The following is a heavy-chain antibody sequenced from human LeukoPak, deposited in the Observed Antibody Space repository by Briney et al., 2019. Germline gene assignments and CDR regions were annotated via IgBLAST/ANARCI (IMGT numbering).Heavy chain of an antibody. CDR1: GGSISSYY. Sequence: SETLSLTCTVSGGSISSYYWSWIRQPPGKGLEWIGEINHSGSTNYNPSLKSRVTISVDTSKNQFSLKLSSVTAADTAVYYCARAISGSYRRGGFFQYWGQGTLVTVSS. D-gene: IGHD1-26*01. CDR2: INHSGST. V-gene: IGHV4-34*01. CDR3: ARAISGSYRRGGFFQY. J-gene: IGHJ1*01.